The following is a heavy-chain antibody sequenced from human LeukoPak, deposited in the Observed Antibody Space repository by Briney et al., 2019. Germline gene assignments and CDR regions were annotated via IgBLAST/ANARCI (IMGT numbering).Heavy chain of an antibody. CDR3: AKSPPHFWSGYHNYFDD. CDR2: ISGSGGST. Sequence: PGGSLRLSCAASGFTFSSYAMSWVRQAPGKGLEWVSAISGSGGSTYYADSVKGRFTISRDNSKNTLYLQMNSLRAEEPAVYYWAKSPPHFWSGYHNYFDDWSEGTLVSVYS. J-gene: IGHJ4*02. D-gene: IGHD3-3*02. CDR1: GFTFSSYA. V-gene: IGHV3-23*01.